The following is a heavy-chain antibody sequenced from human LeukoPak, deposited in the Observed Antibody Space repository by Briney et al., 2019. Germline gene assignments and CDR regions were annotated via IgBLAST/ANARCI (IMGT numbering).Heavy chain of an antibody. V-gene: IGHV4-34*01. CDR1: GGSFSGYY. D-gene: IGHD2-21*02. CDR3: ARAYVVVTATLYYFDY. J-gene: IGHJ4*02. CDR2: INHSGST. Sequence: PSETLSLTCAVYGGSFSGYYWSWIRQPPGKGLEWIGEINHSGSTNYNPSLKSRVTISVDTSKNQFSLKLSSVTAADTAVYYCARAYVVVTATLYYFDYWGQGTLVTGSS.